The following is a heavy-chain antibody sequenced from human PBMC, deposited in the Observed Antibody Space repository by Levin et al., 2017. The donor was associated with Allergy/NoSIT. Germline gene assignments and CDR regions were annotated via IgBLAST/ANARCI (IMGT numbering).Heavy chain of an antibody. Sequence: SETLSLTCTVSGGSISSFYWSWIRQPPGKGLEWIGHIYYSGATKYNPSLKSRVTISVDTSKNQFSLKLNSVTAADTAVYYCARDRVMPATGNQFYYYGLDVWGQGTTVTVSS. J-gene: IGHJ6*02. CDR2: IYYSGAT. CDR1: GGSISSFY. V-gene: IGHV4-59*01. D-gene: IGHD6-13*01. CDR3: ARDRVMPATGNQFYYYGLDV.